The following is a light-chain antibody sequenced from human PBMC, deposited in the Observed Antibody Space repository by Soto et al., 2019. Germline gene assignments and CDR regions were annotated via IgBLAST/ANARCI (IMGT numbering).Light chain of an antibody. J-gene: IGKJ4*01. CDR2: DAS. CDR1: QSVSSY. CDR3: QQRSNWPLT. Sequence: EIVMTQSPATLSVSPGERATLSFRASQSVSSYLAWYQQKPGQAPRVLIYDASNRATGIPARFSGSGSGTDFTLTISRLEPEDFAVYYCQQRSNWPLTFGGGTKVDIK. V-gene: IGKV3-11*01.